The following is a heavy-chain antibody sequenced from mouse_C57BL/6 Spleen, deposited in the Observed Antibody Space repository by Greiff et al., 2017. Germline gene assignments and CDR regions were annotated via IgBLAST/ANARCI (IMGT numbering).Heavy chain of an antibody. CDR3: ARWNYGSSYDLDY. V-gene: IGHV1-78*01. J-gene: IGHJ2*01. Sequence: VQLQESDAELVKPGASVKISCKVSGYTFTDHTIHWMKQRPEQGLEWIGYIYPRDGSTKYNEKFKGKATLTADKSSSTAYMQLNSLTSEDSAVYFCARWNYGSSYDLDYWGQGTTLTVSS. CDR2: IYPRDGST. CDR1: GYTFTDHT. D-gene: IGHD1-1*01.